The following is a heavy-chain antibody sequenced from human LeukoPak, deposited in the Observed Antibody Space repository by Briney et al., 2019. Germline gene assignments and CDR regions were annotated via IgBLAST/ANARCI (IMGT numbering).Heavy chain of an antibody. CDR1: GYTFINYY. V-gene: IGHV1-46*01. CDR3: ARDLTSPAIVGATTSDAFDV. Sequence: ASVKVSCKASGYTFINYYLHWVRQAPGQGLEWMGIINPSSSSSNFARKFQGRVIMTRDTSTSTVYMELSSLRSEDTAVYYCARDLTSPAIVGATTSDAFDVWGQGTVVTVSS. J-gene: IGHJ3*01. D-gene: IGHD1-26*01. CDR2: INPSSSSS.